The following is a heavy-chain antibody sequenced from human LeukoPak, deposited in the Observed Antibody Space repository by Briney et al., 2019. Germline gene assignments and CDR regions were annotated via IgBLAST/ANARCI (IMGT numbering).Heavy chain of an antibody. Sequence: PSKTLSLTCTVSGGSISSYYWSWIRQPPGKGLEWIGYIYYSGSTNYNPSLKSRVTISVDTSKNQFSLKLSSVTAADTAVYYCARDSSGYYELDYWGQGTLVTVSS. CDR3: ARDSSGYYELDY. CDR2: IYYSGST. D-gene: IGHD3-22*01. J-gene: IGHJ4*02. CDR1: GGSISSYY. V-gene: IGHV4-59*01.